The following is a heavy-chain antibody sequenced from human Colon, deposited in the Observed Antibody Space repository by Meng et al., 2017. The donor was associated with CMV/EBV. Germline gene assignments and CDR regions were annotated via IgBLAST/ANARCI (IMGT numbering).Heavy chain of an antibody. V-gene: IGHV1-18*01. J-gene: IGHJ4*02. CDR2: ISGSTGYT. CDR3: ARGRPNWSGVLDY. CDR1: GYTFTSYG. Sequence: QVQLVKCGGGVKERGASVVVCCRSSGYTFTSYGINWVRQAPGQGLEWMGWISGSTGYTNRAQKFQGRVTMTTDTSTSTAYLALTSLTSNDTAVYYCARGRPNWSGVLDYWGQGTLVTVSS. D-gene: IGHD1-1*01.